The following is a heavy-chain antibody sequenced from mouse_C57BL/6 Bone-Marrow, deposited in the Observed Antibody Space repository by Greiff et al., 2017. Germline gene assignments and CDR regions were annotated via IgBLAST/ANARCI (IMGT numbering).Heavy chain of an antibody. CDR1: GFSLTSYG. V-gene: IGHV2-5*01. Sequence: QVQLQQSGPGLVQPSQSLSITCTVSGFSLTSYGVHWVRQSPGKGLEWLGVIWRGRSTDYNAAFMSRLSITKYNYKSQVFFKMNSLQADDTAIYYCAKGGGPGDFDDWGQGTTLTVSS. D-gene: IGHD1-1*02. J-gene: IGHJ2*01. CDR2: IWRGRST. CDR3: AKGGGPGDFDD.